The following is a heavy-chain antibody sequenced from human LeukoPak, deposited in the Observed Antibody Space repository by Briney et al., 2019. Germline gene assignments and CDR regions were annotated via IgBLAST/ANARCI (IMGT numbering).Heavy chain of an antibody. CDR2: IIPIFGTA. D-gene: IGHD2-15*01. Sequence: GASVKVSCKASGYTFTGYNMHWVRQAPGQGLEWMGGIIPIFGTANYAQKFQGRVTITADESTSTAYMELSSLRSEDTAVYYCARSAVVVVAATDPVGFFDYWGQGTLVTVSS. J-gene: IGHJ4*02. CDR1: GYTFTGYN. V-gene: IGHV1-69*13. CDR3: ARSAVVVVAATDPVGFFDY.